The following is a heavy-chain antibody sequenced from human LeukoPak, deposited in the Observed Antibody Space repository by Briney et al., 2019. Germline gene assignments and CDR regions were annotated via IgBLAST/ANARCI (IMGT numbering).Heavy chain of an antibody. Sequence: ASVKVSCKASGYTFIGYYIHWVRQAPGQGLEYMGWMNPNSGGTIYAQKFQGRVTMTEDTSTDTAYMELSSLRSEDTAVYYCAMTPVRYGSYSTNFDYWGQGTLVTVSS. CDR2: MNPNSGGT. V-gene: IGHV1-2*02. CDR3: AMTPVRYGSYSTNFDY. CDR1: GYTFIGYY. D-gene: IGHD1-26*01. J-gene: IGHJ4*02.